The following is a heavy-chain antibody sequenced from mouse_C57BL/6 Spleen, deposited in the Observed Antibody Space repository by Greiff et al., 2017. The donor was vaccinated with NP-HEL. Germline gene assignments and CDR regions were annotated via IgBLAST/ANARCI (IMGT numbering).Heavy chain of an antibody. CDR3: ARSPYYYGLFDY. Sequence: EVQRVESGGGLVQPGGSLSLSCAASGFTFTDYYMSWVRQPPGKALEWLGFIRNKANGYTTEYSASVKGRFTISRDNSQSILYLQMNALRAEDSATYYCARSPYYYGLFDYWGQGTTLTVSS. D-gene: IGHD1-1*01. CDR1: GFTFTDYY. V-gene: IGHV7-3*01. J-gene: IGHJ2*01. CDR2: IRNKANGYTT.